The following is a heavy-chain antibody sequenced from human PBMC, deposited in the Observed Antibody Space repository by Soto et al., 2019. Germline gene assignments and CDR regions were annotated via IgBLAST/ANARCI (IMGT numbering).Heavy chain of an antibody. Sequence: KGLDWVAVISYDSDNEYYADSVKGRFSISRDNSKNTLYLQMNGMRPEDTAVYFFFQAEDGIRDTVPVAAFLLNRSSDL. D-gene: IGHD2-15*01. CDR3: FQAEDGIRDTVPVAAFLLNRSSDL. J-gene: IGHJ2*01. CDR2: ISYDSDNE. V-gene: IGHV3-30*03.